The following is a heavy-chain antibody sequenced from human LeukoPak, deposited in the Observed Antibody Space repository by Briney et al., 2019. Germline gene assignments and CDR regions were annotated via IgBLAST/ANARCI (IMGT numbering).Heavy chain of an antibody. V-gene: IGHV3-23*01. CDR1: GFFFSNFA. CDR2: IKGGGASP. D-gene: IGHD3-10*02. J-gene: IGHJ3*02. Sequence: GGSLRLSCEGSGFFFSNFAMNWVRQAPGKGPEWLSSIKGGGASPYYADSVKGRFTISRDNSKNTLYLVMNSLRAEDTAFYYWAKCSENYGNDAFDIWGQGTMVTVSS. CDR3: AKCSENYGNDAFDI.